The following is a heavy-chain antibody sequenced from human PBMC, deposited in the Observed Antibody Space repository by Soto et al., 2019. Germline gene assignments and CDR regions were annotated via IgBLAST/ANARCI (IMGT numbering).Heavy chain of an antibody. V-gene: IGHV3-30*03. J-gene: IGHJ4*02. CDR2: ISYDGSNK. Sequence: PGGSLRLSCAASGFTFSNYGMHWVRQAPGKGLEWVVLISYDGSNKYYADSVKGRFTISRGNSKNTLYLQMNNLRAEDTAVYYCARDLAAGNCDYWGQGTLVTVSS. D-gene: IGHD6-13*01. CDR3: ARDLAAGNCDY. CDR1: GFTFSNYG.